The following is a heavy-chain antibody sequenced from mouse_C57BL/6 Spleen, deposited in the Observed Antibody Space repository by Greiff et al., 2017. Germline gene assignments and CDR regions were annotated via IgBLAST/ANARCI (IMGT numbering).Heavy chain of an antibody. J-gene: IGHJ3*01. Sequence: QVQLKESGPELVKPGASVKISCKASGYAFSSSWMNWVKQRPGKGLEWIGRIYPGDGDTNYNGKFKGKATLTADKSSSTAYMQRSSLTAEDSAVYFCARETEGFAYWGQGTLVTVSA. CDR1: GYAFSSSW. CDR2: IYPGDGDT. CDR3: ARETEGFAY. V-gene: IGHV1-82*01.